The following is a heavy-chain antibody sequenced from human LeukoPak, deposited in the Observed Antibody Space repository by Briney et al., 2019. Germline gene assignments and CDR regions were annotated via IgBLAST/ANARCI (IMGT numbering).Heavy chain of an antibody. CDR2: ISWDSVTI. Sequence: GRSLRLSCAASGFTFDEYAMHWVRQTPGKGLEWVSSISWDSVTIGYGDSVKGRFTISRDNAQDSLSVQMNRLRAEDTAVYYCARGYSGSHFESFYDFWGQGTLVAVAS. D-gene: IGHD1-26*01. J-gene: IGHJ4*02. CDR1: GFTFDEYA. V-gene: IGHV3-9*01. CDR3: ARGYSGSHFESFYDF.